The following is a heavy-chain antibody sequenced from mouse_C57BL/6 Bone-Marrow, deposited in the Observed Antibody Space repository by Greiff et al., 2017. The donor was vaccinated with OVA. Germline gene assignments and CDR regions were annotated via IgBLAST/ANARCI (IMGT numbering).Heavy chain of an antibody. CDR2: ISYDGSN. CDR1: GYSITSGYY. J-gene: IGHJ2*01. Sequence: DVKLQESGPGLVKPSQSLSLTCSVTGYSITSGYYWNWIRQFPGNKLEWMGYISYDGSNNYNPSLKNRISITRDTSKNQFFLKLNSVTTEDTATYYCARDPLSSPFDYWGQGTTLTVSS. V-gene: IGHV3-6*01. CDR3: ARDPLSSPFDY. D-gene: IGHD1-1*01.